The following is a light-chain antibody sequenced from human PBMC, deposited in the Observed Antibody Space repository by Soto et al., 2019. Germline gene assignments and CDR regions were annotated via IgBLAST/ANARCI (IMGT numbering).Light chain of an antibody. J-gene: IGKJ1*01. CDR3: QQYSTYPWT. V-gene: IGKV1-5*01. CDR2: DAS. CDR1: QSINSW. Sequence: DIQMTQSPSTLSASVGDRVTITCRASQSINSWLAWYQQKPGKAPKVLIFDASSLESGVPSRFSGSGSATEFTLTISSLQPDDFATYYCQQYSTYPWTFGQGTKVDI.